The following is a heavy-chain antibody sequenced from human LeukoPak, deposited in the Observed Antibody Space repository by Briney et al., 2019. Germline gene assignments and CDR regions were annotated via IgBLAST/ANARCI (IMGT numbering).Heavy chain of an antibody. Sequence: GRSLRLSCAASGFTFSSYGMHWVRQAPGKGLEWVAVISYDGSKKYYAVSVKGRFTISRDNSKNTQYLQMNSLKSEDTAVYYCAKSQSGSVDAFGIWGQGTMVTVSS. D-gene: IGHD3-10*01. CDR3: AKSQSGSVDAFGI. V-gene: IGHV3-30*18. J-gene: IGHJ3*02. CDR1: GFTFSSYG. CDR2: ISYDGSKK.